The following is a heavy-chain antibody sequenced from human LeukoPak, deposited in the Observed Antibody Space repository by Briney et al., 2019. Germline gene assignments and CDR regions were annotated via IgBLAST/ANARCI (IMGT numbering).Heavy chain of an antibody. V-gene: IGHV4-34*01. J-gene: IGHJ6*02. D-gene: IGHD2-2*01. CDR2: INHSGST. CDR3: ARAPHTGYCSSTSCYHYYYYGMDV. CDR1: GGSFSGYF. Sequence: KPSETLSLTCAVYGGSFSGYFWSWIRQPPGKGLEWIGEINHSGSTNYNPSLKSRVTISVDTSKNQFSLKLSSVTAADTAVYYCARAPHTGYCSSTSCYHYYYYGMDVWGQGTTVTVSS.